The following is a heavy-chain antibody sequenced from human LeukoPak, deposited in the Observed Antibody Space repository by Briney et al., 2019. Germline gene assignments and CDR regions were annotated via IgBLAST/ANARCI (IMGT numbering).Heavy chain of an antibody. D-gene: IGHD3-10*01. CDR3: ARHKSEFGMNWFDP. CDR2: IYYSGST. CDR1: GGSINSYY. V-gene: IGHV4-59*08. J-gene: IGHJ5*02. Sequence: SETLSLTCTVSGGSINSYYWSWIRQTPGKGLEWIGYIYYSGSTNYNPSLKSRVTISVDTSKNQFSLKLSSVTAADTAVYYCARHKSEFGMNWFDPWGQGTLVTVSS.